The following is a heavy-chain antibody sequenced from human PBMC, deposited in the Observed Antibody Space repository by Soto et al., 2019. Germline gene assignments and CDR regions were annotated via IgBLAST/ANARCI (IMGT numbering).Heavy chain of an antibody. V-gene: IGHV1-46*01. J-gene: IGHJ6*02. CDR3: ARDRGAGEANYDSSGYYYYGMDV. CDR1: GYTFTSYY. Sequence: RASVKVSCKASGYTFTSYYMHWVRQAPGQGLEWMGIINPSGGSTSYAQKFQGRVTMTRDTSTSTVYMELSSLRSEDTAVYYCARDRGAGEANYDSSGYYYYGMDVWGQGTTVTVSS. CDR2: INPSGGST. D-gene: IGHD3-22*01.